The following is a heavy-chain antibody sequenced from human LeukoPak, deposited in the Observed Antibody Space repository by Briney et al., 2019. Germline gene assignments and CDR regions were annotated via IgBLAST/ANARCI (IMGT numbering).Heavy chain of an antibody. V-gene: IGHV3-33*01. D-gene: IGHD1-26*01. CDR1: GFTFSLYG. J-gene: IGHJ4*02. Sequence: GRSLRLSCAASGFTFSLYGWNWVRQAPGKGLVWVAVIANDGSYKHYADSVKGRFTISRDDSNKTVYLEMNSLSVEDTAVCYCARDGSGRDIDYWGQGTLVTVSS. CDR2: IANDGSYK. CDR3: ARDGSGRDIDY.